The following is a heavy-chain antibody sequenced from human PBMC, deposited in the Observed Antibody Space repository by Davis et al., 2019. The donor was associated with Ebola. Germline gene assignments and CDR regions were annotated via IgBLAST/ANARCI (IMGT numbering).Heavy chain of an antibody. D-gene: IGHD6-13*01. J-gene: IGHJ4*02. CDR1: GFTFSSYA. Sequence: GESLKISCAASGFTFSSYAMHWVRQAPGKGLEWVAVISYDGSNKYYADSVKGHFTISRDNSKNTLYLQMDTLRVEDTALYYCTKGQGYFLDYWGQGTLVTVSS. CDR3: TKGQGYFLDY. CDR2: ISYDGSNK. V-gene: IGHV3-30-3*01.